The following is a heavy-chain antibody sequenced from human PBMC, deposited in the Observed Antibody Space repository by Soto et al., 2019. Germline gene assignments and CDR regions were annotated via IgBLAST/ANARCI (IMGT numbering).Heavy chain of an antibody. Sequence: SVKVSCKASGGTFSSYAISLVRHAPGQGLEWMGGIIPIFGTANYAQKFQGRVTITADKSTSTAYMELSSLRSEDTAVYYCAIYCSSTSCYRLGMDVWGQGTTVTVYS. V-gene: IGHV1-69*06. J-gene: IGHJ6*02. CDR1: GGTFSSYA. CDR3: AIYCSSTSCYRLGMDV. D-gene: IGHD2-2*01. CDR2: IIPIFGTA.